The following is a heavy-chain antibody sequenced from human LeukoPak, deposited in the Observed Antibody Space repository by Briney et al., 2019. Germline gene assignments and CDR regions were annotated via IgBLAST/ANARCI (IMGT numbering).Heavy chain of an antibody. V-gene: IGHV4-4*07. CDR1: GGSIRSYY. Sequence: SETLSLTCTVSGGSIRSYYWSWIRQPAGKGLEWIGRIYASGTITYNPSLESRVSMSVDTSKNQFSLKLSSVTAADTAVYYCAREMDSNWFDPWGQGTLVTVSS. CDR2: IYASGTI. CDR3: AREMDSNWFDP. J-gene: IGHJ5*02. D-gene: IGHD2-8*01.